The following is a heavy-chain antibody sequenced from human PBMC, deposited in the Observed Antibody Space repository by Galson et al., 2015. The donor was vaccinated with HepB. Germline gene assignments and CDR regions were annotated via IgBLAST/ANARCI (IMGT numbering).Heavy chain of an antibody. CDR2: ISSSSSYI. CDR3: ARGRDYDILTGYPGFDY. Sequence: SLRLSCAASEFTFSSYSMNWVRQAPGKGLEWVSSISSSSSYIYYADSVKGRFTISRDNAKNSLYLQMNSLRAEDTAVYYCARGRDYDILTGYPGFDYWGQGTLVTVSS. D-gene: IGHD3-9*01. CDR1: EFTFSSYS. V-gene: IGHV3-21*01. J-gene: IGHJ4*02.